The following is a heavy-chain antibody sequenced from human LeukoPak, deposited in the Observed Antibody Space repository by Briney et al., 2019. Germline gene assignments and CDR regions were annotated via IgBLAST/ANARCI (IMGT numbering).Heavy chain of an antibody. D-gene: IGHD2-15*01. J-gene: IGHJ4*02. CDR1: GGSISSYY. CDR2: IYYSGST. V-gene: IGHV4-59*08. Sequence: SGTLSLTCTVSGGSISSYYWSWIRQPPGKGLEWIGYIYYSGSTNYNPSLKSRVTISVDTSKNQFSLKLSSVTAADTAVYYCARQPCRGGSCYLDFDYWGQGTLVTVSS. CDR3: ARQPCRGGSCYLDFDY.